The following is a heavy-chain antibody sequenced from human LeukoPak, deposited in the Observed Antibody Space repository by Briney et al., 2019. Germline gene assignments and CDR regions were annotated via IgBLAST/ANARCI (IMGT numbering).Heavy chain of an antibody. J-gene: IGHJ4*02. D-gene: IGHD2-21*02. CDR1: GFTFSGYA. Sequence: GGSLRLSCAASGFTFSGYAMHWVRQAPGKGLVWVSRIKSDGSITSYADSVMGRFTISRDNARNTLFLEMNSLRAEDSAVYYCARDGFLGPVTAYLDYWGQGTPVTVSS. CDR3: ARDGFLGPVTAYLDY. CDR2: IKSDGSIT. V-gene: IGHV3-74*01.